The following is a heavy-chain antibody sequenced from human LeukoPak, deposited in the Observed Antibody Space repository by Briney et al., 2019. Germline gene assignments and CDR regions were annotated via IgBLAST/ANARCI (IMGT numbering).Heavy chain of an antibody. D-gene: IGHD3-22*01. CDR1: GFTFDDYA. V-gene: IGHV3-9*01. Sequence: GGSLRLSCAASGFTFDDYAMPWVRQAPGKGLEWVSGISWNSGSIGYADSVKGRFTISRDNAKNSLYLQMNSLRAEDTAVYYCARGGHDSSGYWGGLDYWGQGTLVTVSS. CDR3: ARGGHDSSGYWGGLDY. J-gene: IGHJ4*02. CDR2: ISWNSGSI.